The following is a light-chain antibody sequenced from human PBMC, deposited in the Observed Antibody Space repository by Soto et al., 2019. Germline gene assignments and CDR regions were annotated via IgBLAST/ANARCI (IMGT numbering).Light chain of an antibody. Sequence: EVVLTQSPATLSLSPGERATLSCRASQSVSDYLAWYQQKPGQAPRLLIYGVSSRATGIPDRFSGSGSGTDFTLTISRLEPEDFAVYYCQQYDSSPRTFGQGTKVDIK. CDR2: GVS. CDR3: QQYDSSPRT. CDR1: QSVSDY. V-gene: IGKV3-20*01. J-gene: IGKJ1*01.